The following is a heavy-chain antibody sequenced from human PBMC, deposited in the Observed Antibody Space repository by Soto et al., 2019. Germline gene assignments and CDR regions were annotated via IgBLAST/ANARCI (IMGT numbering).Heavy chain of an antibody. CDR3: ARDGTEYYGEYYDY. V-gene: IGHV3-11*01. Sequence: QVQLVESGGGLVKPGGSLRLSCATSGFTFSDYYMSWIRQAPGKGLEWVSYIGTRGNTKYYADSVRGRFTISRDNAKNSLYLQMNSLRDDDPAVYFCARDGTEYYGEYYDYWGQGIPVTVSP. CDR2: IGTRGNTK. D-gene: IGHD4-17*01. J-gene: IGHJ4*02. CDR1: GFTFSDYY.